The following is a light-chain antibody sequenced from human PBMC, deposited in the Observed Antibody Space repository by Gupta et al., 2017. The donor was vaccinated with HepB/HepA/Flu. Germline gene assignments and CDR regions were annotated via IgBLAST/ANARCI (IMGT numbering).Light chain of an antibody. CDR1: SSNIGSNY. V-gene: IGLV1-47*01. J-gene: IGLJ1*01. Sequence: QSVLTQPPSASGTPGQRVTISCSGSSSNIGSNYVYWYQQFPGTAPKLLIYRNNKRPSGGPARFSGSKSGTSASLAISGLRSDDEADYYCATWDDSLSGYVFGKGTNVTVL. CDR2: RNN. CDR3: ATWDDSLSGYV.